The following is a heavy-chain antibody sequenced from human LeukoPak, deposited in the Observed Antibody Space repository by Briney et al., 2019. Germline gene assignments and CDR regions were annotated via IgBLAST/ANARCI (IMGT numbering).Heavy chain of an antibody. CDR3: VRDRDWSFDY. V-gene: IGHV3-21*01. CDR1: GFTFNSYT. CDR2: ISSSSTYI. J-gene: IGHJ4*02. D-gene: IGHD2-21*02. Sequence: GGSLRLSCAASGFTFNSYTMNWVRQAPGKGLEWVSSISSSSTYIYYADSVKGRFTISRDNAKNSLYLQMNSLRDEDTAVYYCVRDRDWSFDYWGQGTLVTVSS.